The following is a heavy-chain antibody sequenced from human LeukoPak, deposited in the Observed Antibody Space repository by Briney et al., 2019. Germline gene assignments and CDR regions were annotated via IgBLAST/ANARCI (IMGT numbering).Heavy chain of an antibody. CDR2: ISSTGGTA. Sequence: GGTLRLPCAASGFTFSSFGMSWVRQAPGKGLEWVSAISSTGGTAHSAAYVKSRFTISRDNSKIPLYPEMKGQRAEDTALHSFAKKGDRGAYFSGGTCYPYYYYNMDVWGKGTTVTISS. V-gene: IGHV3-23*01. J-gene: IGHJ6*03. CDR1: GFTFSSFG. CDR3: AKKGDRGAYFSGGTCYPYYYYNMDV. D-gene: IGHD2-15*01.